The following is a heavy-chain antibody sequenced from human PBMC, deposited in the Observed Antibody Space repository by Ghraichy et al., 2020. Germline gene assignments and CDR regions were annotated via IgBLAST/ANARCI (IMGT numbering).Heavy chain of an antibody. Sequence: GGSLRLSCAASGFTFSSYDMQWVRQATGKGLEWVSAIGTAGDPYYSDSVKGRFTISRENAKDSFYLQMNSLRAGDTAVYYCARSSGWYSNWYFDLWGRGTLVTVSS. J-gene: IGHJ2*01. D-gene: IGHD6-19*01. CDR1: GFTFSSYD. CDR2: IGTAGDP. CDR3: ARSSGWYSNWYFDL. V-gene: IGHV3-13*05.